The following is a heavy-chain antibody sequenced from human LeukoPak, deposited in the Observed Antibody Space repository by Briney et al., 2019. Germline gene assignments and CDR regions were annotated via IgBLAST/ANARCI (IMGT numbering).Heavy chain of an antibody. J-gene: IGHJ2*01. CDR2: IYHSGST. Sequence: SETLSLTCTVSGGSISSGTYYWSWIRQPAGKGLEWIGEIYHSGSTNYNPSLKSRVTISVDKSKNQFSLKLSSVTAADTAVYYCARYDYAAYFDLWGRGTLVTVSS. V-gene: IGHV4-61*10. D-gene: IGHD4-17*01. CDR3: ARYDYAAYFDL. CDR1: GGSISSGTYY.